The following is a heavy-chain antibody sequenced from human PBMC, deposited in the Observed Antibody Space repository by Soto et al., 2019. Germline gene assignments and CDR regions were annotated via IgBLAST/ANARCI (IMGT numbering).Heavy chain of an antibody. V-gene: IGHV1-18*01. Sequence: ASVKVSSRAAGYTFSNYCITWVRQAPGQPLEWLGWISLYSDGTNYAQKFQGRVSMTTDTSTTTAYMELRSLPSDAPPVYYCARVAPGAEAWYGPCSHRTLVTVSS. CDR1: GYTFSNYC. J-gene: IGHJ5*02. CDR3: ARVAPGAEAWYGP. CDR2: ISLYSDGT. D-gene: IGHD2-2*01.